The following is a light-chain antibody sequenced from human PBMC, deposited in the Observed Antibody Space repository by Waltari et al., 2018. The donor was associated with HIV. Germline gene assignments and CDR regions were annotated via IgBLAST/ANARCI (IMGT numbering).Light chain of an antibody. J-gene: IGLJ3*02. V-gene: IGLV1-47*01. CDR1: SFNIGGNY. CDR2: RNT. CDR3: AAWDDSVSGRV. Sequence: QSVLTQPPSASGTPGQRVTISCSGGSFNIGGNYVYWSQHFPGTAPRLLFYRNTLRPSGVPDRFSGSKSATSASLAISGLRSEDEADYFCAAWDDSVSGRVFGGGTKLTVL.